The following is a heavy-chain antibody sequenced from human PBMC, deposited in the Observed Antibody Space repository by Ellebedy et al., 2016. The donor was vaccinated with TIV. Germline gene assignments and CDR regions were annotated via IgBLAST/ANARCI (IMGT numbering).Heavy chain of an antibody. V-gene: IGHV3-7*03. CDR2: IKPDGGET. D-gene: IGHD1-7*01. Sequence: GESLKISCAASGFTFANYWMTWGRQAPGKGLEWVANIKPDGGETYYVDSLKGRFTISRDNAKNSLYLQMNSLRAEDTAFYYCTRGHQGTHFDYWGQGTLVTVSS. CDR1: GFTFANYW. J-gene: IGHJ4*02. CDR3: TRGHQGTHFDY.